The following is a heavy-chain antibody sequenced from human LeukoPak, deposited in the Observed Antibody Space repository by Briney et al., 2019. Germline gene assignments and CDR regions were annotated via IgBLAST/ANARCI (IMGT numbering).Heavy chain of an antibody. J-gene: IGHJ5*02. CDR2: IYSGGST. Sequence: GGSLRLSCAASGFTVSSNYMSWVCQAPGKGLEWVSVIYSGGSTYYADSVKGRFTISRDNSKNTLYLQMNSLRAEDTAVYYCARDFTYYYDSSGLDPWGQGTLVTVSS. V-gene: IGHV3-66*02. D-gene: IGHD3-22*01. CDR3: ARDFTYYYDSSGLDP. CDR1: GFTVSSNY.